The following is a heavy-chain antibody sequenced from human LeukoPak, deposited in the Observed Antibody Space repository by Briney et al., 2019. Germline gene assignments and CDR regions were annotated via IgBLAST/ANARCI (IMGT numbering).Heavy chain of an antibody. J-gene: IGHJ4*02. CDR1: GYTFTAYY. CDR3: ARESGSFDF. CDR2: IDPNTNRH. D-gene: IGHD1-26*01. Sequence: SVKDSCETSGYTFTAYYLHGVRRAPGQGLEWMGWIDPNTNRHTHAQIFQGRVTMTRDTSITTAYMELSGLTSDNTAVYYCARESGSFDFWGQGTLVTVPS. V-gene: IGHV1-2*02.